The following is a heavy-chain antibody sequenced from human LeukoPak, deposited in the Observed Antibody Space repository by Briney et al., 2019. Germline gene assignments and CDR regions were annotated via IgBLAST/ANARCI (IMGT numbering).Heavy chain of an antibody. Sequence: GGSLRLSCAASGFTFSTYAMHWVRQAPGKGLEWVALISSDGSDTYYADSVKGRFTVSRDNSKNTLYLQMNSLRAEDTAVYYCAETNYYDSSGYAVWGKGTTVTVSS. J-gene: IGHJ6*04. CDR2: ISSDGSDT. D-gene: IGHD3-22*01. CDR1: GFTFSTYA. V-gene: IGHV3-30*04. CDR3: AETNYYDSSGYAV.